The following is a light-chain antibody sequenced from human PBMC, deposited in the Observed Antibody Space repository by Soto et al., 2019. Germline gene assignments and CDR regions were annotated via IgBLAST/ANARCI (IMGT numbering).Light chain of an antibody. V-gene: IGKV3-11*01. CDR3: QQRSNWP. J-gene: IGKJ3*01. CDR2: DAS. Sequence: DSGLAQKQGTLSLSPGERATLSCRASQSVSSRFLAWYQQKPGQAPRLLIYDASNRATGIPARFSGSGSGTDFTLTISSLEPEDFAVYYCQQRSNWPFGPVTKADIK. CDR1: QSVSSRF.